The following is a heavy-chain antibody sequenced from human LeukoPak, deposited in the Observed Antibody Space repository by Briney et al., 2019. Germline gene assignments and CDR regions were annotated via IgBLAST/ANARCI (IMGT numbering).Heavy chain of an antibody. D-gene: IGHD2-2*01. J-gene: IGHJ4*02. CDR1: GGSISSSSYY. CDR3: AKSLRGYCSSTTCYLFDY. CDR2: IYYSGST. V-gene: IGHV4-39*07. Sequence: SETLSLTCTVSGGSISSSSYYWGWIRQPPGKGLEWIGSIYYSGSTYYNPSLKSRVTISVDTSKNQFSLKLSSVTAADTAVYYCAKSLRGYCSSTTCYLFDYWGQGTLVTVSS.